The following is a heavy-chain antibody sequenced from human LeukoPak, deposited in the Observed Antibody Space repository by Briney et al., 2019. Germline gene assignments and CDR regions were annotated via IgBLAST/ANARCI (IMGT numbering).Heavy chain of an antibody. J-gene: IGHJ4*02. Sequence: PGGSLRLSCAASGFTFSSYAMSWVRQAPGKGLAWVSSISGSGGTTYYADSVKGRFTISRDNSKNTLYLQMNSLRAEDTAVYYCARAVTGKRGYSYGYFDYWGQGTLVTVSS. CDR1: GFTFSSYA. D-gene: IGHD5-18*01. CDR3: ARAVTGKRGYSYGYFDY. CDR2: ISGSGGTT. V-gene: IGHV3-23*01.